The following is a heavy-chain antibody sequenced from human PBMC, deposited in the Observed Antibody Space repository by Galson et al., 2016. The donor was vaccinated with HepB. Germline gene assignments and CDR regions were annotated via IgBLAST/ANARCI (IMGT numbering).Heavy chain of an antibody. CDR2: IYTSGST. V-gene: IGHV4-61*02. CDR1: GGSISSSSYY. Sequence: TLSLTCTVSGGSISSSSYYWSWIRQPAGKGLEWIGRIYTSGSTNYNPSLKSRVTISVDTSKNQFSLKLSSVTAADTAVYYCARASYYNYHNAFDIWGQGTMVTVSS. D-gene: IGHD3-10*01. J-gene: IGHJ3*02. CDR3: ARASYYNYHNAFDI.